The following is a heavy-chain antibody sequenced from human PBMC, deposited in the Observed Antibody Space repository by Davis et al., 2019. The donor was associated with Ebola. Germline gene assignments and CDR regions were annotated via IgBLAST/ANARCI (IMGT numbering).Heavy chain of an antibody. CDR3: AAGLEYQLLGAYGMDV. Sequence: SVKVSCKASGYAFRNYGISWVRQAPGQGLEWIGWIVVGSGNTNYAQKFQERVTITRDMSTSTAYMELSSLRTEDTAVYYCAAGLEYQLLGAYGMDVWGQGTTVTVSS. CDR1: GYAFRNYG. J-gene: IGHJ6*02. CDR2: IVVGSGNT. D-gene: IGHD2-2*01. V-gene: IGHV1-58*02.